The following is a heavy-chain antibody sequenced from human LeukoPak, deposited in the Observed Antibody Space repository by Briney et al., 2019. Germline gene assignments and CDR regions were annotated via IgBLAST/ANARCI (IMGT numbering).Heavy chain of an antibody. D-gene: IGHD3-22*01. CDR2: IYYSGST. V-gene: IGHV4-39*07. J-gene: IGHJ4*02. CDR1: GGSISSSSYY. CDR3: ARVVSSGYSAYYFDY. Sequence: PSETLSLTCTVSGGSISSSSYYWGWIRQPPGKGLEWIGSIYYSGSTYYNPSLKSRVTISVDTSKNQFSLKLSSVTAADTAVYYCARVVSSGYSAYYFDYWGQGTLVTVSS.